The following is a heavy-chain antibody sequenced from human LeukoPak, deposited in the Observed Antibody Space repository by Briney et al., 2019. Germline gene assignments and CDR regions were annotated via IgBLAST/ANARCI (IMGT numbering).Heavy chain of an antibody. CDR1: GFTFSSYW. J-gene: IGHJ6*03. CDR2: VNQGGTEK. CDR3: AREHYFYHMDG. Sequence: GGSLRLSCAASGFTFSSYWMSWVRQASGKGLEWVANVNQGGTEKFYVDSVKGRFTISRDNAENSLYLQMNSLRVEDTAVYYCAREHYFYHMDGWGEGTTVTVSS. V-gene: IGHV3-7*01.